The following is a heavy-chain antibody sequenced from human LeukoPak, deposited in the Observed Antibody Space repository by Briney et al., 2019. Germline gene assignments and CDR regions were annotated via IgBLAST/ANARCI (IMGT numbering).Heavy chain of an antibody. V-gene: IGHV4-34*01. CDR3: ARVFYDSSGYQVDY. CDR2: INHSGST. D-gene: IGHD3-22*01. CDR1: GGSFSGYY. J-gene: IGHJ4*02. Sequence: PSETLSLTCAVYGGSFSGYYLSWIRQPPGKGLEWIGEINHSGSTNYNPSLKSRVTISVDTSKNQFSLKLSSVTAADTAVYYCARVFYDSSGYQVDYWGQGTLVTVSS.